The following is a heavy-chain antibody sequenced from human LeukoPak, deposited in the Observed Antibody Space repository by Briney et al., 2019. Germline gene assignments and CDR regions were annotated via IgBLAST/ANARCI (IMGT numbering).Heavy chain of an antibody. V-gene: IGHV1-18*01. CDR1: GYTFTSYG. CDR3: ARGGHYYDSSENYYGMDV. J-gene: IGHJ6*02. CDR2: ISAYNGNT. Sequence: GASVKVSCKASGYTFTSYGISWMRQAPGQGLEWMGWISAYNGNTNYAQKLQGRVTMTTDTSTSTAYMELRSLRSDDTAVYYCARGGHYYDSSENYYGMDVWGQGTTVTVSS. D-gene: IGHD3-22*01.